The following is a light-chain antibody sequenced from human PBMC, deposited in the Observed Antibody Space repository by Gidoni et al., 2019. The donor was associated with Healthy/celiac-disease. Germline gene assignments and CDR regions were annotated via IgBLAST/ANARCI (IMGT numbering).Light chain of an antibody. CDR2: KDS. CDR1: ALPKQD. J-gene: IGLJ3*02. V-gene: IGLV3-25*03. Sequence: SYELTHPPSVSVSPGQTARITCSGDALPKQDPYWYQQKPGQAPVLVIYKDSERPSGIPERFSGSSSGTTATLTISGVQAEDEADYYCQPADSSRTYPWVFGGGTKLTVL. CDR3: QPADSSRTYPWV.